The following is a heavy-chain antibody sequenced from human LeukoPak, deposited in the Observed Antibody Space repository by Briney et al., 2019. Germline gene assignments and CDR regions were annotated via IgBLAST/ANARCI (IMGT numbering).Heavy chain of an antibody. Sequence: GASVKVSCKASGYTFTSYDINWVRQDTGQGLEWMGWMNPNSGNTGYAQKFQGRVTMTRNTSISTAYMELSSLRSEDTAVYYCASLTYYYDSSGYYYDGAFDIWGQGTMVTVSS. D-gene: IGHD3-22*01. J-gene: IGHJ3*02. CDR1: GYTFTSYD. CDR2: MNPNSGNT. V-gene: IGHV1-8*01. CDR3: ASLTYYYDSSGYYYDGAFDI.